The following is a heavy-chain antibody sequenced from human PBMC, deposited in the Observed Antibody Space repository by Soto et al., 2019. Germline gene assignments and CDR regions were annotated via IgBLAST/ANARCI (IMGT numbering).Heavy chain of an antibody. Sequence: GGSMKIASAASRYTFSSKSVSWVRKNTGKGLEWVSAISGSGGSTYYADSVKGRFTISRDNSKNTLYLQMNSLRAEDTAVYYCARGAYYDFWSGYYTGMWDFDIWGQGTMVTVSS. J-gene: IGHJ3*02. CDR1: RYTFSSKS. V-gene: IGHV3-23*01. CDR3: ARGAYYDFWSGYYTGMWDFDI. CDR2: ISGSGGST. D-gene: IGHD3-3*01.